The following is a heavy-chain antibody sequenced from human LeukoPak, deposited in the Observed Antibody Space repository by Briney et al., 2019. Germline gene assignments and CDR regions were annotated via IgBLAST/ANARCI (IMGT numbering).Heavy chain of an antibody. CDR1: GGSISSSSYY. Sequence: SETLSLTCTVSGGSISSSSYYWGWIRQPPGKGLEWIGSIYYSGSTYYNPSLKSRVTISVDTSKNQFSLKLSSVTAADTAVYYCARARGYSYGRVRPFDYWGQGTLVTVSS. CDR2: IYYSGST. V-gene: IGHV4-39*01. D-gene: IGHD5-18*01. CDR3: ARARGYSYGRVRPFDY. J-gene: IGHJ4*02.